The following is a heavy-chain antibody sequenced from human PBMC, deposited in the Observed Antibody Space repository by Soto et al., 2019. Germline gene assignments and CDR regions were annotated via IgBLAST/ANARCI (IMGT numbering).Heavy chain of an antibody. J-gene: IGHJ6*02. CDR3: ARAVYCSGGSCYANHYYYYGMDV. Sequence: QVQLVQSGAEVKKPGSSVKVSCKASGGTFSSYAISWVRQAPGQGLEWMGGIIPIFGTANYAQKFQGRVTITADESTSTAYMELSSLRSEDTAVYCCARAVYCSGGSCYANHYYYYGMDVWGQGTTVTVSS. CDR2: IIPIFGTA. CDR1: GGTFSSYA. V-gene: IGHV1-69*01. D-gene: IGHD2-15*01.